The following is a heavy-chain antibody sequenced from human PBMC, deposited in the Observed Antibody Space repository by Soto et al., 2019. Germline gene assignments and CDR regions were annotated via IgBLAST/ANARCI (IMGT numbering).Heavy chain of an antibody. CDR3: AKDLHSSGWYYFDY. D-gene: IGHD6-19*01. CDR2: ISYDGSEK. CDR1: GFTFSSYG. V-gene: IGHV3-30*18. Sequence: GGSLRLSCAASGFTFSSYGMHWVRQAPGKGLEWVAVISYDGSEKYYVDSVKGRFTISRDISKNTLYLQMNSLRAEDTAAYYCAKDLHSSGWYYFDYWGQGTLVTVSS. J-gene: IGHJ4*02.